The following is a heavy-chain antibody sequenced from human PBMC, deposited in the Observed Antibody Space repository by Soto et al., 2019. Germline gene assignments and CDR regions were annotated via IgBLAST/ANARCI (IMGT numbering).Heavy chain of an antibody. CDR1: GGSISSYY. V-gene: IGHV4-59*01. CDR3: ARLGEGGSYIDY. J-gene: IGHJ4*02. CDR2: IYYSGST. D-gene: IGHD2-15*01. Sequence: PSETLSLTCTVSGGSISSYYWSWIRQPPGKGLEWIGYIYYSGSTNYNPSLKSRVTISVDTSKNQFSLKLSSVSAADTAVYYCARLGEGGSYIDYWGQGTLVTVSS.